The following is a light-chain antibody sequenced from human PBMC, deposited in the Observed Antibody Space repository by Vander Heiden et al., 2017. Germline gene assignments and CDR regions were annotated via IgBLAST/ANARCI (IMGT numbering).Light chain of an antibody. V-gene: IGLV1-40*01. Sequence: SVLPQTPSVSGAPAQMVTISCTGSSSNIGAGYDVHWYRQPPGTAPQRLSHGNSNRPSGVPDRFSGSKSGSSAALAITGLQPEDEVDYYCQSYDNRLSTYVFGPGTKVTVL. CDR3: QSYDNRLSTYV. CDR2: GNS. J-gene: IGLJ1*01. CDR1: SSNIGAGYD.